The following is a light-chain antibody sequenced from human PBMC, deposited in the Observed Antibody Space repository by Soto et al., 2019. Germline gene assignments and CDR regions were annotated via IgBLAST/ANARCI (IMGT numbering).Light chain of an antibody. V-gene: IGKV1-33*01. CDR3: QQYDWPPL. J-gene: IGKJ5*01. CDR2: DAS. CDR1: QNVNNY. Sequence: DIQMTQSPSSLSASIGDRVTITCQASQNVNNYLTFYQQKPGRAPKLLICDASNLEARVPSRFRGSGSGTDFTFTISRLQPEDTVTYYWQQYDWPPLFGQGTRLEIK.